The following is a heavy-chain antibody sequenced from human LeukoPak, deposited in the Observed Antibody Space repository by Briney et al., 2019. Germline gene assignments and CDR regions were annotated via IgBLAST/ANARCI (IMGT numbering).Heavy chain of an antibody. V-gene: IGHV3-64*01. CDR1: GFTFSSYA. D-gene: IGHD2-21*02. CDR3: AKDRCGGDCYSMDY. Sequence: GGSLRLSCAASGFTFSSYAMHWVRQAPGKGLEYVSAISSDGRRTYYANSVKGRFTISRDNSKNTLYLQMGGLRAEDMAVYYCAKDRCGGDCYSMDYWGQGTLVTVSS. J-gene: IGHJ4*02. CDR2: ISSDGRRT.